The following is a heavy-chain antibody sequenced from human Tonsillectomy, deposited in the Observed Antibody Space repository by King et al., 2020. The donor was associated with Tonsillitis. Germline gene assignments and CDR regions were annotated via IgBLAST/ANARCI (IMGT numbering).Heavy chain of an antibody. J-gene: IGHJ5*02. CDR3: ARHVRDSDYRRLDP. V-gene: IGHV5-51*01. Sequence: VQLVESGAEVKKPGESLKISCKGSGYSFSTYWIAWVRQMPGEGLEWMGIIYPDDSTTIYSPSFQGQVTISADKSISTAYLQWSSLKASDSAMYYCARHVRDSDYRRLDPWGQGALVIVSS. D-gene: IGHD5-12*01. CDR1: GYSFSTYW. CDR2: IYPDDSTT.